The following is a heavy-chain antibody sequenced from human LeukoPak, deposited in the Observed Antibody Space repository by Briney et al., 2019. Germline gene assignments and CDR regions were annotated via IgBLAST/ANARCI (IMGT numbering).Heavy chain of an antibody. V-gene: IGHV3-23*01. D-gene: IGHD5-18*01. Sequence: GGSLRLSCAASGFTFSSYGMSWVRQAPGKGLERVSAISGSGGSTYYADSVKGRFTISRDNSKNTLYLQMNSLRAEDTAVYYCAKAKYSYGVKTYFDYWGQGTLVTVSS. CDR2: ISGSGGST. J-gene: IGHJ4*02. CDR1: GFTFSSYG. CDR3: AKAKYSYGVKTYFDY.